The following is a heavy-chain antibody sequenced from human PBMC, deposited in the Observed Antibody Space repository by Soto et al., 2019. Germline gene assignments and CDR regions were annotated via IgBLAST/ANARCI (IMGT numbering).Heavy chain of an antibody. D-gene: IGHD6-19*01. Sequence: DVQLVESGGGLVQPGRSLRLSCAASGFTFDDYAMHWVRQAPGKGLEWVSGISWNSGSIGYADSVKGRFTISRDNAKNSLYLQMNSLRAEDTALYYCAKGSSGWYAGFDYWGQGTLVTVSS. CDR2: ISWNSGSI. V-gene: IGHV3-9*01. J-gene: IGHJ4*02. CDR1: GFTFDDYA. CDR3: AKGSSGWYAGFDY.